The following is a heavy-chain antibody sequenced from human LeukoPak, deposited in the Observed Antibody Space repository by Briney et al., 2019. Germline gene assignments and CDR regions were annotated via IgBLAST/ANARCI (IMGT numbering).Heavy chain of an antibody. CDR1: GFTFGSYL. J-gene: IGHJ4*02. V-gene: IGHV3-74*01. CDR3: ERKQVGADFDD. D-gene: IGHD1-26*01. CDR2: ISSDGSDT. Sequence: PGGSLRLSCTASGFTFGSYLMHWVRQAPGKGLVWVSRISSDGSDTTYADSVKGRFTISRDSAKNTLDLQMNSLRVEDTAVYYCERKQVGADFDDWGQGILVTVSS.